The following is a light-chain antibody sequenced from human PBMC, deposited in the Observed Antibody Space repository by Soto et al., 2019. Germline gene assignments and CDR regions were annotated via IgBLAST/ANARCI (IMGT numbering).Light chain of an antibody. CDR1: RSDIGAYNY. CDR3: TSYTTTNTLA. Sequence: QSALTQPASVSGSPGQSITISCTGTRSDIGAYNYVSWFQQNPGKAPKCMIYDVYSRPSGVSHRFSGSKSANTASLPISGLQAEDEAVYYCTSYTTTNTLALGGGTKLTAL. V-gene: IGLV2-14*01. CDR2: DVY. J-gene: IGLJ2*01.